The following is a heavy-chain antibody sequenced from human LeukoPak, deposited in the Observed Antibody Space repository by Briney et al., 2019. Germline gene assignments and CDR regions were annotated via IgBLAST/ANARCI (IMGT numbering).Heavy chain of an antibody. Sequence: ASVKVSCKASGYTFTSYGISWVRQAPGQGLEWMGWISAYNGNTNYAQKLQGRVTMTTDTSTSSAYMELRSLRSEDTAVYYCAREVSYSSGWTFFDYWGQGTLVTVSS. CDR1: GYTFTSYG. CDR2: ISAYNGNT. CDR3: AREVSYSSGWTFFDY. D-gene: IGHD6-19*01. J-gene: IGHJ4*02. V-gene: IGHV1-18*01.